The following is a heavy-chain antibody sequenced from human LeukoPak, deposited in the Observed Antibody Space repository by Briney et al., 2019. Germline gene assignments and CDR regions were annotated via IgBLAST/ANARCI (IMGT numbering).Heavy chain of an antibody. CDR2: ISGSGGST. CDR3: VKTTIGSYLEDAFDI. CDR1: GFTFSSYA. J-gene: IGHJ3*02. D-gene: IGHD1-26*01. Sequence: PGGSLRLSCAASGFTFSSYAMSWVRQAPGKGLEWVSAISGSGGSTYYADSVKGRFTISRDNSKNTLYLQMNSLRAEDTAVYFCVKTTIGSYLEDAFDIWGQGTMVTVSS. V-gene: IGHV3-23*01.